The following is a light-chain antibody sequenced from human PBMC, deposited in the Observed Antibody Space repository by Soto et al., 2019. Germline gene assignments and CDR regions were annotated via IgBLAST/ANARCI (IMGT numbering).Light chain of an antibody. V-gene: IGKV4-1*01. CDR1: QSILYSSNNNNY. Sequence: DIVMTQSPDSVAVSLGERATINCKSSQSILYSSNNNNYLAWYQQKPGQPPKLLIYWASARESGVPDRFSGSGSGTDFTLTISSLQAEDVAVYYCQQYYTTPITFGQGTRLEIK. CDR3: QQYYTTPIT. J-gene: IGKJ5*01. CDR2: WAS.